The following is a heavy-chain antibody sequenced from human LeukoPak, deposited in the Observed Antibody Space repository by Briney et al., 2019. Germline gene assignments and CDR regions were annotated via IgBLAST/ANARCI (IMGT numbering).Heavy chain of an antibody. J-gene: IGHJ6*02. CDR3: ARIPGGYYYGMDV. V-gene: IGHV3-48*02. CDR1: GFTFSSYS. CDR2: TSSRSSNI. D-gene: IGHD3-16*01. Sequence: GGSLRLSCAASGFTFSSYSMNWVRQAPGKGLEWVSYTSSRSSNIYYADSVKGRFTISRDNAKNSLQMNSLRDEDTAVYYCARIPGGYYYGMDVWGQGTTVTVSS.